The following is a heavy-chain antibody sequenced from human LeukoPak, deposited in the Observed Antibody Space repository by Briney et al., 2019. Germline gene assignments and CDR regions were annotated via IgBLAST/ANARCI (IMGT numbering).Heavy chain of an antibody. CDR2: IWYDGSNK. CDR3: AKDSHDYGDYGGAFDI. D-gene: IGHD4-17*01. Sequence: GGSLRLSCAASGFTFSSYGMHWVRQAPGKGLEWVAVIWYDGSNKYYADSVKGRFTISRDNSKNTLYLQMNSLRAEDTAVCYCAKDSHDYGDYGGAFDIWGQGTMVTVSS. CDR1: GFTFSSYG. J-gene: IGHJ3*02. V-gene: IGHV3-33*06.